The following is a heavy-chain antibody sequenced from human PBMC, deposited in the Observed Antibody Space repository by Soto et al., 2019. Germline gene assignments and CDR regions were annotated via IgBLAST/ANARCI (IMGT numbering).Heavy chain of an antibody. V-gene: IGHV6-1*01. D-gene: IGHD6-13*01. CDR3: AREEEDNSSSFEP. CDR1: GDSVSSNSSA. Sequence: PSQTLSLTWAISGDSVSSNSSAWNWIRQSPSRVLEWLGRTYYRSKGYNDYAVSVKSRITIHPDTSKNQFSLQLNSVTPEDTAVYYCAREEEDNSSSFEPWGQGTLVTVSS. J-gene: IGHJ5*02. CDR2: TYYRSKGYN.